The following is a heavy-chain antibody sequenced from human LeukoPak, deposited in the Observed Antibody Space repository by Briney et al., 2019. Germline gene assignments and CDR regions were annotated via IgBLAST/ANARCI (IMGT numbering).Heavy chain of an antibody. Sequence: SETLSLTCAVYGGSFSGYYWSWIRQPPGRGLEWIGEINHSGSTNYNPSLKSRVTISVDTSKNQFSLKLSSVTAADTAVYYCEKDSHLDVWGQGTTVTVSS. D-gene: IGHD2-15*01. J-gene: IGHJ6*02. CDR3: EKDSHLDV. CDR1: GGSFSGYY. CDR2: INHSGST. V-gene: IGHV4-34*01.